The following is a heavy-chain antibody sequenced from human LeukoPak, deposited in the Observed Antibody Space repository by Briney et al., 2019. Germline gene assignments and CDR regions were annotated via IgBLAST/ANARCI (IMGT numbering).Heavy chain of an antibody. CDR3: AKEEIHYGSGSYPY. Sequence: GGSLRLSCAASGFTFSSYWMHWVRQAPGKGLVWVSRINSDGSSTSYADSVKGRFTISRDNAKNTLYLQMNSLRAEDTAVYYCAKEEIHYGSGSYPYWGQGTLVTVSS. CDR1: GFTFSSYW. V-gene: IGHV3-74*01. J-gene: IGHJ4*02. D-gene: IGHD3-10*01. CDR2: INSDGSST.